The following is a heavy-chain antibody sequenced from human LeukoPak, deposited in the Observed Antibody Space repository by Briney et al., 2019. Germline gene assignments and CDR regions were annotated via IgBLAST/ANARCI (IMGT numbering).Heavy chain of an antibody. Sequence: GGSLRLSCAASGFTFSSYGMHWVRQAPGKGLEWVSAISGSGGSTYYADSVKGRFTISRDNSKNTLYLQMNSLRAEDTAVYYCAKGIHSGPSLFDYWGQGTLVTVSS. V-gene: IGHV3-23*01. CDR3: AKGIHSGPSLFDY. J-gene: IGHJ4*02. D-gene: IGHD6-19*01. CDR2: ISGSGGST. CDR1: GFTFSSYG.